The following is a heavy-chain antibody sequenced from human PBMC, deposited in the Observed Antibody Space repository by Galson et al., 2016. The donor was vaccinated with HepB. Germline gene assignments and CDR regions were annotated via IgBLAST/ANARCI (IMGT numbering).Heavy chain of an antibody. CDR3: STEDF. V-gene: IGHV4-4*02. CDR1: GGSISSSNW. CDR2: IYPSGST. Sequence: SETLSLTCAVSGGSISSSNWWTWVRQPPGKGLEWIGEIYPSGSTNYNPSLKSRVTISVDKSKNQFSLNLTSVTAADTAVYYCSTEDFWGQGTLLTVSS. J-gene: IGHJ4*02.